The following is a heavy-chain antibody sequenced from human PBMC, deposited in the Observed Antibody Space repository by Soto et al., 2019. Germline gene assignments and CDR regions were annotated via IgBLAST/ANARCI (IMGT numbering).Heavy chain of an antibody. Sequence: EVQLVESGGGSVQPGGSLRLSCAASGFSFSSYWMHWVRQAPGKGLVWVSRINSDGSSASYADSVKGRFTISRDNAKNTLYLQMNSLRAEDTAVYYCVRVVSHYSGSYRTIDYRGQGTLVTVSS. CDR1: GFSFSSYW. V-gene: IGHV3-74*01. CDR3: VRVVSHYSGSYRTIDY. D-gene: IGHD1-26*01. J-gene: IGHJ4*02. CDR2: INSDGSSA.